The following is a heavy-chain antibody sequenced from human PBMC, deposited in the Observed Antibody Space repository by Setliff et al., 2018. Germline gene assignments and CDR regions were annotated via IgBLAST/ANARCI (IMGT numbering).Heavy chain of an antibody. D-gene: IGHD2-2*01. V-gene: IGHV1-18*01. Sequence: ASVKVSCKASGYTFRQSIVSWVRQAPGQGLEWLGWIGVYSGNTYSAQRFQGRVSLTTDESTNTAYMDLRSLRPDDTAIYFCSRLVRYCTRTSCQRLSGDDYWGQGTLVTISS. CDR3: SRLVRYCTRTSCQRLSGDDY. CDR1: GYTFRQSI. CDR2: IGVYSGNT. J-gene: IGHJ4*02.